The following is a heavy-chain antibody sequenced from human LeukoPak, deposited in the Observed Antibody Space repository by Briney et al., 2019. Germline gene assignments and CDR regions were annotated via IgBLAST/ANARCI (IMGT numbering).Heavy chain of an antibody. CDR2: ISSASGHT. J-gene: IGHJ5*02. CDR3: ARGPSTVPTRQDL. CDR1: GYTFTGYG. V-gene: IGHV1-18*01. D-gene: IGHD2-2*01. Sequence: AASVEVSCKASGYTFTGYGISWVRQAPGQGLEWMGWISSASGHTYFAQNFQGRLTMTTDTSTTTVFMELRSLRSDDTAVYYCARGPSTVPTRQDLWGQGTLVTVSS.